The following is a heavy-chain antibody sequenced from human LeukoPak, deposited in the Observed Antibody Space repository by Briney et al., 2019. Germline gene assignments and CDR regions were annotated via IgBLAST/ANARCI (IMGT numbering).Heavy chain of an antibody. Sequence: PGGSLRLSCAASGFTFSDAWMTWVRQAPGKGLEWVSYISSSGSTIYYADSVKGRFTISRDNSKNTLYLQMNSLRAEDTAVYYCARDGDITPTDVWGQGTTVTVSS. D-gene: IGHD2-15*01. CDR1: GFTFSDAW. V-gene: IGHV3-11*04. J-gene: IGHJ6*02. CDR3: ARDGDITPTDV. CDR2: ISSSGSTI.